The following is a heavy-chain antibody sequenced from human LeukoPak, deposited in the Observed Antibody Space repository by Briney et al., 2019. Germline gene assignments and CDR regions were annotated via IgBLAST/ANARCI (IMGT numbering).Heavy chain of an antibody. CDR3: AKAHPIGVIAATDFDY. J-gene: IGHJ4*02. Sequence: PGGSLRLSCAASGFTFSNYAMSWVRQAPGKGLEWVSGISGSGGNTYYAGSVKGRFTISRDNSKNTLYLQMSSLRAEDTAVYYCAKAHPIGVIAATDFDYWGQGTLVTVSS. V-gene: IGHV3-23*01. D-gene: IGHD2-15*01. CDR1: GFTFSNYA. CDR2: ISGSGGNT.